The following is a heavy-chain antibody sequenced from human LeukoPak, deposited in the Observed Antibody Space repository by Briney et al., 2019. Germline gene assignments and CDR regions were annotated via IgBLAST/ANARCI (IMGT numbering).Heavy chain of an antibody. V-gene: IGHV4-59*01. Sequence: SETLSLTCTVSGGSISSYYWSWLRQPPGKGLEWIGYIYYSGSTNYNPSLKSRVTISVDTSKNQFSLKLSSVTAADTAVYYCASLFWSGYYTDRDAFDIWGQGTMVTVSS. J-gene: IGHJ3*02. CDR1: GGSISSYY. D-gene: IGHD3-3*01. CDR2: IYYSGST. CDR3: ASLFWSGYYTDRDAFDI.